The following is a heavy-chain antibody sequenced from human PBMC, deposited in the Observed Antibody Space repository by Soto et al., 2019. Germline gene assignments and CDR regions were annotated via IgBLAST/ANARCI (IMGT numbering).Heavy chain of an antibody. V-gene: IGHV1-69*13. D-gene: IGHD6-19*01. CDR3: ARGVVLTRIPVAGTPFDY. CDR2: IIPIFGTA. Sequence: SVKVSCKASGGTFSSYAISWVRQAPGQGLEWMGGIIPIFGTANYAQKFQGRVTITADESTSTAYMELSSLRSEDTAVYYCARGVVLTRIPVAGTPFDYWGQGTLVTVSS. CDR1: GGTFSSYA. J-gene: IGHJ4*02.